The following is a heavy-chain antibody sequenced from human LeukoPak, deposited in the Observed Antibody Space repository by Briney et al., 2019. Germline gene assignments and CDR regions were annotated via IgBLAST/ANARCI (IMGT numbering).Heavy chain of an antibody. CDR2: ISYSGST. V-gene: IGHV4-59*01. J-gene: IGHJ4*02. CDR1: GGSISSYY. Sequence: SSETLSLTCTVSGGSISSYYWSWIRQPPGKGLEWIGYISYSGSTNYNPSLKSRVTISIDTSKNQFSLKLTSVTAADTAVYYCARSSQYSSTSFDYWGQGTLVTVSS. CDR3: ARSSQYSSTSFDY. D-gene: IGHD6-13*01.